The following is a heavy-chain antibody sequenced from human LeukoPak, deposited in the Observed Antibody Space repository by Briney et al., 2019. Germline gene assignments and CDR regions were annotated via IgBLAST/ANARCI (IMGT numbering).Heavy chain of an antibody. CDR3: ANSNRYNWNYVPGFDP. J-gene: IGHJ5*02. CDR1: GFTFSSYA. V-gene: IGHV3-23*01. Sequence: PGGSLRLSCAASGFTFSSYAMSWVRQAPGKGLEWVSAISGSGGSTYYADSVKGRFTISRDNSKNTLYLQMNSLRAEDTAVYYCANSNRYNWNYVPGFDPWGQGTLVTVSS. CDR2: ISGSGGST. D-gene: IGHD1-7*01.